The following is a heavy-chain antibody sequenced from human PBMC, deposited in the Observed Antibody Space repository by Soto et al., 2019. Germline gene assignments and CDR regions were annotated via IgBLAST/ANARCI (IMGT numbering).Heavy chain of an antibody. CDR2: INEDGGEI. J-gene: IGHJ4*02. Sequence: EVQLVESGGGLVQPGGSLRLSCEASGLIFRTSWMTWVRQPPGRGLEWVANINEDGGEIYYVGSVTGRFTVSRDNGENALYLQIKSLSAENTAVYYGARDVGQNTLDYWGQGTLVTVSS. V-gene: IGHV3-7*03. CDR1: GLIFRTSW. CDR3: ARDVGQNTLDY.